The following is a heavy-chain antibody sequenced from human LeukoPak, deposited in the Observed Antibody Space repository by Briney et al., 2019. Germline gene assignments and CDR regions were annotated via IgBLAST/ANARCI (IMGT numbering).Heavy chain of an antibody. Sequence: SVKVSCKASGGTFSTYAITWVRQAPGQGLEWMGGIIPIFGTANYAQKFQGRVTITADESTSTAYMELSSLRSEDTAVYYCARLHSQNSYTTYYFDYWGQGTLVTVSS. V-gene: IGHV1-69*13. J-gene: IGHJ4*02. CDR1: GGTFSTYA. D-gene: IGHD2-2*02. CDR2: IIPIFGTA. CDR3: ARLHSQNSYTTYYFDY.